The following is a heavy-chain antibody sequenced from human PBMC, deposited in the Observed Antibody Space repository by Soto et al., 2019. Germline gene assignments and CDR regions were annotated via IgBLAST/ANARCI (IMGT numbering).Heavy chain of an antibody. J-gene: IGHJ6*02. CDR3: AKATPIWFGELLSPYSYYYGMDV. Sequence: QVQLVESGGGVVQPGRSLRLSCAASGFTFSSYGMHWVRQAPGKGLEWVAVISYDGSNKYYADSVKGRFTISRDNSKNTRYLQMNSLRAEDTAVYYCAKATPIWFGELLSPYSYYYGMDVWGQGTTVTVSS. D-gene: IGHD3-10*01. V-gene: IGHV3-30*18. CDR2: ISYDGSNK. CDR1: GFTFSSYG.